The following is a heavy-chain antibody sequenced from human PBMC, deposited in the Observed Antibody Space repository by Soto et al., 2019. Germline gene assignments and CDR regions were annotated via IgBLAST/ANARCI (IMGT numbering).Heavy chain of an antibody. V-gene: IGHV3-23*01. CDR2: INGGGDIT. Sequence: PGGSLRLSCAASGFTFSDYAMTWVRQAPGRGLDWVSCINGGGDITHYADSVKGHFTISRDNSKNTLYLQMNSLRAEDAAAYYCARAPSYSISWLDYWGLGTLVTVSS. CDR3: ARAPSYSISWLDY. J-gene: IGHJ4*02. CDR1: GFTFSDYA. D-gene: IGHD6-13*01.